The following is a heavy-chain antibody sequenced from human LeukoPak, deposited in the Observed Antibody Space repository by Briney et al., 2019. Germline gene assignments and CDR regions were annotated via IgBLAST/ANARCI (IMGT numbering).Heavy chain of an antibody. V-gene: IGHV3-30-3*01. CDR3: ARDRRAKVSGYYLVY. CDR2: ISYDGSNK. D-gene: IGHD3-22*01. Sequence: PGGSLRLSCAASGFTFSSYAMHWVRQAPGKRLEWVAVISYDGSNKYYADSVKGRFTFSRDNSKNTLYLQMNSLRAEDTAVYYCARDRRAKVSGYYLVYWGQGTLVTVSS. J-gene: IGHJ4*02. CDR1: GFTFSSYA.